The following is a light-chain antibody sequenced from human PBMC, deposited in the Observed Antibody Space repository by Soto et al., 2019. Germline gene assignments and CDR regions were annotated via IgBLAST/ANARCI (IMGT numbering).Light chain of an antibody. Sequence: DIQMTQSPSSLSASVGDRVTITCRASQSIVTYLNWYLQKPGKAPKLLIYAASSLHSGVPSRFSGSGSGTDFTLTISSLQPEDFATYSCQQTYRTPLTFGGGTKVDIK. CDR2: AAS. CDR1: QSIVTY. V-gene: IGKV1-39*01. CDR3: QQTYRTPLT. J-gene: IGKJ4*01.